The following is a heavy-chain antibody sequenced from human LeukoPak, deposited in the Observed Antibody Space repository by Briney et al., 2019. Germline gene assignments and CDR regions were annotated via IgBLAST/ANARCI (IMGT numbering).Heavy chain of an antibody. CDR3: ATIVWSGYYRVDY. J-gene: IGHJ4*02. Sequence: ASVKISCKASGYTFTKYFIHWVQQAPGKGLEWMGRVDPEDGEIVCAAMFQGRVAITADTSTDTAYMEMTSLTSEDTAVYYCATIVWSGYYRVDYWGQGTLVTVSS. CDR2: VDPEDGEI. CDR1: GYTFTKYF. V-gene: IGHV1-69-2*01. D-gene: IGHD3-3*01.